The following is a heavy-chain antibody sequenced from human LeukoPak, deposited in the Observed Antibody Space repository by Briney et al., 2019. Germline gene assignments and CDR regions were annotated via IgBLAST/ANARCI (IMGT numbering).Heavy chain of an antibody. Sequence: GGSLRLSCAASGFTFSSYSMNWVRQAPGKGLEWVSSISSSSSYIYYADSVKGRFTISRDNAKNSLYLQMNSLRAEDTAVYYCSRDPAATYYYDSSGYYDYWGQGTLGTVSS. CDR2: ISSSSSYI. CDR3: SRDPAATYYYDSSGYYDY. J-gene: IGHJ4*02. D-gene: IGHD3-22*01. CDR1: GFTFSSYS. V-gene: IGHV3-21*01.